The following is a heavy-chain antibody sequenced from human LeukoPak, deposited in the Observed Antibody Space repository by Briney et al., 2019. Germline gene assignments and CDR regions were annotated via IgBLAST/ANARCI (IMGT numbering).Heavy chain of an antibody. CDR3: AKDRYSSGWASYWYFDL. Sequence: GGSLRLSCAASGFTFSSYAMSWVRQAPGKGLEWVSAISGGSTYYADSVKGRFTISRDNSKNTLYLQMNSLRAEDTAVYYCAKDRYSSGWASYWYFDLWGRGTLVTVSS. CDR1: GFTFSSYA. V-gene: IGHV3-23*01. J-gene: IGHJ2*01. CDR2: ISGGST. D-gene: IGHD6-19*01.